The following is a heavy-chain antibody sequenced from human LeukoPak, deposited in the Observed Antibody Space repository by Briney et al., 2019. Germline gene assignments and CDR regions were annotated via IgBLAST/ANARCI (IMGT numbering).Heavy chain of an antibody. D-gene: IGHD2-2*01. V-gene: IGHV5-51*01. J-gene: IGHJ4*02. CDR1: GYSYTNYW. CDR2: IYPGDSDT. Sequence: GESMKISCKGSGYSYTNYWIGWGRQMPEKGLEWVGIIYPGDSDTRYSPSLQGQVIISADKSISTAYLQWSSLKASDTAMYYCARWEVPAAKGYFDYWGQGTLVTVSS. CDR3: ARWEVPAAKGYFDY.